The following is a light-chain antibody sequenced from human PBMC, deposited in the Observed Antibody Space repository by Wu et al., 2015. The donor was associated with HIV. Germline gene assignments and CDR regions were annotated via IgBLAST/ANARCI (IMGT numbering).Light chain of an antibody. Sequence: EIVLTQSPGTLSLSPGERATLSCRASQNVDSNFLTWYQQKPGQAPRLLIYGASSRATGIPDRFSGSGSGTDFTLTISRLEPEDFAVYYCQQYGRSQGWTFGRGDQGG. J-gene: IGKJ1*01. V-gene: IGKV3-20*01. CDR3: QQYGRSQGWT. CDR1: QNVDSNF. CDR2: GAS.